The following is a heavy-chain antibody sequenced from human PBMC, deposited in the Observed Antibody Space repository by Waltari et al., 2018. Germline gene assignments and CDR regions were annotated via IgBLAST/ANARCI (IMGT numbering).Heavy chain of an antibody. CDR3: ATALGDNISASRAFEI. V-gene: IGHV1-69-2*01. D-gene: IGHD1-20*01. CDR2: IDPEDGET. J-gene: IGHJ3*02. CDR1: GYSFSDYY. Sequence: EVQLLQSGAELVKPGTTVKISCKVSGYSFSDYYIHWVQQAPGKGIKWMGLIDPEDGETIYADNFRDTITLTADTSTNTAYLELNNVSSQDTAVFYCATALGDNISASRAFEIWGQGTMITVAS.